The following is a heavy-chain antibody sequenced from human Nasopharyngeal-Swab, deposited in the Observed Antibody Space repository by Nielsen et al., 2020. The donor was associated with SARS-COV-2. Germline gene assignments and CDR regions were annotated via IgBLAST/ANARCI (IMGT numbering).Heavy chain of an antibody. J-gene: IGHJ4*02. D-gene: IGHD3-22*01. Sequence: GESLKISCAASGFTFSSYAMSWVRQAPGKGLEWVSAISGSGGSTYYADSVKGRFTISRDNAKNSLYLQMNSLRAEDTAVYYCARDTYYYDSSGYYSDYWGQGTLVTVSS. CDR1: GFTFSSYA. CDR3: ARDTYYYDSSGYYSDY. CDR2: ISGSGGST. V-gene: IGHV3-23*01.